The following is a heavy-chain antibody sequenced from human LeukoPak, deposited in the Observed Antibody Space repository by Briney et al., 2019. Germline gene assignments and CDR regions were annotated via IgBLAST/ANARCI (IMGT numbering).Heavy chain of an antibody. Sequence: GGSLRLSCAASGFTFSSYSMNWVRQAPGKGLEWVTYISSSSSTIYYADSVKGRFTISRDNAKNSLYLQMNSLRAEDTAVYYCARGTYYYDSSGYADDAFDIWGQGTMVTVSS. CDR3: ARGTYYYDSSGYADDAFDI. CDR2: ISSSSSTI. D-gene: IGHD3-22*01. J-gene: IGHJ3*02. CDR1: GFTFSSYS. V-gene: IGHV3-48*04.